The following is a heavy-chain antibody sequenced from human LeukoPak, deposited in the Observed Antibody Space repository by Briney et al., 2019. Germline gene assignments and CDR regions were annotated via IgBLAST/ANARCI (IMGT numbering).Heavy chain of an antibody. CDR1: GFTFSSYS. Sequence: KPGGSLRLSCAASGFTFSSYSMNWVRQAPGKGLEWVSSISSSSSYIYYADSVKGRFTISRDNAKNSLYLQMNSLRAEDTAVYYCARFVGGSGSRDYWGQGTLVTVSS. CDR3: ARFVGGSGSRDY. CDR2: ISSSSSYI. J-gene: IGHJ4*02. V-gene: IGHV3-21*01. D-gene: IGHD3-10*01.